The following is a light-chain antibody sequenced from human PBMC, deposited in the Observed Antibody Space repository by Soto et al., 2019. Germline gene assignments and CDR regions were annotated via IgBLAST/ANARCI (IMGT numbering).Light chain of an antibody. CDR2: GSS. Sequence: EVVLTQSPGTLSLSPGERATLSYRASQTVAGSYLAWYQQIPGQAPRLLIYGSSSRATGLPDRFSGSGSGTDFTLTISRLEPEDFAVYYCQQYGSSPLTFGGGTKVEIK. J-gene: IGKJ4*01. CDR3: QQYGSSPLT. CDR1: QTVAGSY. V-gene: IGKV3-20*01.